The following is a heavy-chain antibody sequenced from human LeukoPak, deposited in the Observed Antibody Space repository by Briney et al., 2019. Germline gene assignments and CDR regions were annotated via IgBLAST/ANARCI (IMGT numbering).Heavy chain of an antibody. J-gene: IGHJ4*02. V-gene: IGHV4-34*01. D-gene: IGHD6-13*01. CDR1: GGSFSGYY. CDR2: INHSGST. Sequence: SETLSLTCGVYGGSFSGYYWSWIRHPPGKGREGSGEINHSGSTNYNTSLKSRVTISVDTSKNQFSLKLSSVTAADTAVYYCARGLGITAAGTSLDYWGQGTLVTVSS. CDR3: ARGLGITAAGTSLDY.